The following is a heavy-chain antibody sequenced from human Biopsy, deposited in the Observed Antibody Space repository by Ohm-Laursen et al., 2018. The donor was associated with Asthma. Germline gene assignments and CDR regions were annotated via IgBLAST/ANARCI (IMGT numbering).Heavy chain of an antibody. CDR3: ARAVSSSSYWYFDL. Sequence: GTLSLTCIVSGDAMSTSGSYWGWIRQSPGKGLEWIGSIYYSGRTYYNPSLESRVTITADTSKNHFSLKVTSVTAADTAVYYCARAVSSSSYWYFDLWGRGDLVTVSS. CDR1: GDAMSTSGSY. V-gene: IGHV4-39*02. CDR2: IYYSGRT. J-gene: IGHJ2*01. D-gene: IGHD6-6*01.